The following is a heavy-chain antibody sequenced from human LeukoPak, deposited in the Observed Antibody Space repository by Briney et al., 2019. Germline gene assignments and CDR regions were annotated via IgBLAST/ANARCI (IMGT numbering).Heavy chain of an antibody. Sequence: GGSLRLSCAASGFTFSSYAMSWVRQAPGKGLKWVSGISGSGVSTYYTDSVKGRFTVSRDNSKNTMFLQMNSLRAEDTAVYYCAKGLYGDTYLNWFDRWGQGTLVTVSS. V-gene: IGHV3-23*01. J-gene: IGHJ5*02. D-gene: IGHD2-21*01. CDR3: AKGLYGDTYLNWFDR. CDR2: ISGSGVST. CDR1: GFTFSSYA.